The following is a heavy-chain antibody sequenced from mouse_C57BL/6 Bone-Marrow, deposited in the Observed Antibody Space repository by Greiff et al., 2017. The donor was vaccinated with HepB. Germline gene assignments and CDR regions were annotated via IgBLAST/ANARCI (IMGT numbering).Heavy chain of an antibody. CDR3: ARGSSYRNWYFDV. CDR1: GFTFSDYG. Sequence: EVMLVESGGGLVKPGGSLKLSCAASGFTFSDYGMHWVRQAPEKGLEWVAYISSGSSTIYYAYTVQGRFTISRDNAKNTLFLQMTSLRSEDTAMYYCARGSSYRNWYFDVWGTGTTVTVSS. CDR2: ISSGSSTI. J-gene: IGHJ1*03. D-gene: IGHD1-1*01. V-gene: IGHV5-17*01.